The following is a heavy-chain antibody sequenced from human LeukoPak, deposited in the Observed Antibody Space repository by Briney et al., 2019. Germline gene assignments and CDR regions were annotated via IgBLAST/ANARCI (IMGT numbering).Heavy chain of an antibody. Sequence: ASVKVSCKASGYTFTNRGISWVRQAPGQGLEWMGWISTYTGDTNFAQNFQGRVTLTTDTTTSTAYMELRSLRSDDTAVYYCARESGGNTMAGDYWGQGTLVTVSS. CDR3: ARESGGNTMAGDY. CDR1: GYTFTNRG. CDR2: ISTYTGDT. V-gene: IGHV1-18*01. D-gene: IGHD2-15*01. J-gene: IGHJ4*02.